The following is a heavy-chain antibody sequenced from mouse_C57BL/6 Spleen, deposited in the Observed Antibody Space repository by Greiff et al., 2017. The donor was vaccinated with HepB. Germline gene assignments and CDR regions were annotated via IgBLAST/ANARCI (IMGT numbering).Heavy chain of an antibody. CDR1: GYTFTSYW. Sequence: QVQLQQPGAELVMPGASVKLSCKASGYTFTSYWMHWVKQRPGQGLEWIGEIDPSDSYTNYNQKFKGKSTLTVDKSSSTAYMQLSSLTSEDSAVYYCARSGLRYWYFDDWGTGTTVTVSA. D-gene: IGHD3-1*01. CDR2: IDPSDSYT. J-gene: IGHJ1*03. CDR3: ARSGLRYWYFDD. V-gene: IGHV1-69*01.